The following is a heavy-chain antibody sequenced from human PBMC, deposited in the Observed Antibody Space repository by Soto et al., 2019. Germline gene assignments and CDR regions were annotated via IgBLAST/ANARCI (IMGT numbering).Heavy chain of an antibody. Sequence: QVQLQESGPGLVNPSQTLSLTCTVSGGSSSSGDCYWSWIRQAPGKGLEWIGYIYYSGSTDYTPSLKRRVTISVDTAKKQFSLKLSSVTAADTAVYYCAREWYYDFWSGYKEIYGMDVWGQGTTVTVSS. CDR3: AREWYYDFWSGYKEIYGMDV. CDR2: IYYSGST. J-gene: IGHJ6*02. D-gene: IGHD3-3*01. V-gene: IGHV4-30-4*01. CDR1: GGSSSSGDCY.